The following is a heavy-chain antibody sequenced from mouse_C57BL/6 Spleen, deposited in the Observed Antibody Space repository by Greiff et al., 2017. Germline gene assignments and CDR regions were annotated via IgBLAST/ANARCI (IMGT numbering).Heavy chain of an antibody. CDR3: AREYYGSSYSYFDY. J-gene: IGHJ2*01. D-gene: IGHD1-1*01. CDR2: IDPSDSET. V-gene: IGHV1-52*01. Sequence: QVQLQQPGAELVRPGSSVKLSCKASGYTFTSYWMHWVKQRPIQGLEWIGNIDPSDSETHYNQKFKDKATLTVDNSSSTAYMQLSSLTSEDSAVYYCAREYYGSSYSYFDYWGQGTTLTVSS. CDR1: GYTFTSYW.